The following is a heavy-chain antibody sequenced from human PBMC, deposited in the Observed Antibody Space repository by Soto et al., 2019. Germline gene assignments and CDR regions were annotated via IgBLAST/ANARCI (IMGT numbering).Heavy chain of an antibody. CDR2: ISGGDGHT. D-gene: IGHD2-2*01. V-gene: IGHV3-23*01. CDR3: AKATTATSWLVDF. Sequence: GGSLRLSCAASGFTFSSRAMNWVRQAPGKEPEWVSAISGGDGHTDYADSVKGRFTISRDNDKNTLYLQMDSLKIEDTAIYYCAKATTATSWLVDFWGPGTLVTVSS. CDR1: GFTFSSRA. J-gene: IGHJ4*02.